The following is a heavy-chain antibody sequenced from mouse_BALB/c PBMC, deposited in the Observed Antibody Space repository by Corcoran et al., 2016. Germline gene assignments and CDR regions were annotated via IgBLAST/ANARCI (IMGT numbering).Heavy chain of an antibody. J-gene: IGHJ2*01. CDR2: IDPENGNT. CDR1: GFNIKDYY. Sequence: EVQLQQSGAELVRPGALVKLSCKASGFNIKDYYMHWVKKRPEQGLEWIGWIDPENGNTIYDPKFQGKASITADTSSNTAYLQHSSLTSEDTAVYYCARVSTGYYFDYWGQGTTLTVSS. V-gene: IGHV14-1*02. D-gene: IGHD2-1*01. CDR3: ARVSTGYYFDY.